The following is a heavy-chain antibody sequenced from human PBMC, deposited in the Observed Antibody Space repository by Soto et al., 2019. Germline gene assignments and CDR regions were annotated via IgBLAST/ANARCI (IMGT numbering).Heavy chain of an antibody. D-gene: IGHD6-19*01. CDR1: GFTFTSSA. Sequence: QMQLVQSGPEVKKPGTSVKVSCKASGFTFTSSAVQWVRQARGQRLEWIGWIVVGSGNTNYAQKFQERVTITRDMSTSTAYMELSSLRSEDTAVYYCAADRFYEYSSGWYEFDYWGQGTLVTVSS. CDR2: IVVGSGNT. V-gene: IGHV1-58*01. J-gene: IGHJ4*02. CDR3: AADRFYEYSSGWYEFDY.